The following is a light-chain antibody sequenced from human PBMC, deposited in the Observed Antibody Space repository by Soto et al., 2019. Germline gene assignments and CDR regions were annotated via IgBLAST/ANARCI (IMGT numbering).Light chain of an antibody. CDR1: SNDVGGYNY. Sequence: SALAQPPSASGSPGQSVTISCTGTSNDVGGYNYVSWYQQHPGKAPKVLIYAVSKRPSGVPDRFFGSKSGNTASLTVSGLQADDEADYYCSSYAGSNNLVFGTGTKLTVL. CDR2: AVS. J-gene: IGLJ1*01. V-gene: IGLV2-8*01. CDR3: SSYAGSNNLV.